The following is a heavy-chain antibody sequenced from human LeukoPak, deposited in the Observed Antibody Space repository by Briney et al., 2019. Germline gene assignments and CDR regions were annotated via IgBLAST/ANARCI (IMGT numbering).Heavy chain of an antibody. J-gene: IGHJ4*02. CDR2: IYTSGRT. CDR3: ARHFGYDDTSDYQGVPDH. CDR1: GGSISSGDYH. Sequence: SQTLSLTCTVSGGSISSGDYHWSWIRQPAGKGLEWIGRIYTSGRTNYNPSLKSRVSISVDTSKNQFSLKLSSVTAADTAVYYCARHFGYDDTSDYQGVPDHWGQGSLVTVSS. V-gene: IGHV4-61*02. D-gene: IGHD3-22*01.